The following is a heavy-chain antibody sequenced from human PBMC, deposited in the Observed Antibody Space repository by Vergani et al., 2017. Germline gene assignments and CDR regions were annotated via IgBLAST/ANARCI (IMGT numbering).Heavy chain of an antibody. CDR2: IYWNDDK. J-gene: IGHJ4*02. CDR3: ARWGSSSGWYGYHFDY. V-gene: IGHV2-5*01. Sequence: QITLKESGPTLVKPTQTLTLTCTFSGFSLSTSGVGVGWIRQPPGKALEWLALIYWNDDKRYSPSLKSRLTITKDTSKNQVVLTMTNMDPVDTAVYYCARWGSSSGWYGYHFDYWGQGTLVTVSS. D-gene: IGHD6-19*01. CDR1: GFSLSTSGVG.